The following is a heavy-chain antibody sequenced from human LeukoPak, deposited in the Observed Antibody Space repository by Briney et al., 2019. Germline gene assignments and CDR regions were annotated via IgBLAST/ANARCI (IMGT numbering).Heavy chain of an antibody. CDR3: AREMGVVTAHGIDV. CDR1: GGSISSGSHH. V-gene: IGHV4-39*02. Sequence: SETLSLTCTVSGGSISSGSHHWGWFRQSPGKGLEWIGSLYYSRTTYYNPSLNSRVTISVVTSKNQFSLQLNSATAADTALYYCAREMGVVTAHGIDVWGQGTTVTVSS. D-gene: IGHD4-23*01. J-gene: IGHJ6*02. CDR2: LYYSRTT.